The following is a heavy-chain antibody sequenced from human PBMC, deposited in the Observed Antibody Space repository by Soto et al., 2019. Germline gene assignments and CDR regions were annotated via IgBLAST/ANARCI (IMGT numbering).Heavy chain of an antibody. V-gene: IGHV3-23*01. J-gene: IGHJ6*02. D-gene: IGHD2-15*01. CDR1: GFTFSSYA. Sequence: PGGSLRLSCGASGFTFSSYAMSWVRQAPGKGLEWVSAISGSGGSTYYADSVRGRFTISRDNSKNTLYLQMNSLRAEDTAVYYCATLGYCSGGSCYLSWSRYYGMDVWGQGTTVTVSS. CDR2: ISGSGGST. CDR3: ATLGYCSGGSCYLSWSRYYGMDV.